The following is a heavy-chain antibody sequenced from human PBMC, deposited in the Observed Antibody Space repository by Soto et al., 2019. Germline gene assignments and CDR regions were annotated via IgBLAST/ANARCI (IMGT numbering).Heavy chain of an antibody. J-gene: IGHJ5*02. CDR2: IYYSGST. CDR3: ARWWSGSRQGFDP. CDR1: GGSISSGDYY. V-gene: IGHV4-31*03. Sequence: QVQLQESGSGLVKPSQTLSLTCTVSGGSISSGDYYWSWIRQHPGKGLEWIGYIYYSGSTYYNPSLKGRVTISVDTSKNQFSLKLSSVSAAYTAVYYCARWWSGSRQGFDPWGQGNLGTVSS. D-gene: IGHD3-3*01.